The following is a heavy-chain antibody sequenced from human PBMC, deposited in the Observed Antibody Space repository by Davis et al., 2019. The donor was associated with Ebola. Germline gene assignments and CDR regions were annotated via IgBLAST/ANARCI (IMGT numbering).Heavy chain of an antibody. CDR1: GFTFSSYS. CDR3: ARDLGRLLWFGEVDY. Sequence: GESLKISCAASGFTFSSYSMNWVRQAPGKGLEWVSSISSSSSYIYYADSVKGRFTISRDNSKNTLYLQMNSLRAEDTAVYYCARDLGRLLWFGEVDYWGQGTLVTVSS. CDR2: ISSSSSYI. D-gene: IGHD3-10*01. V-gene: IGHV3-21*01. J-gene: IGHJ4*02.